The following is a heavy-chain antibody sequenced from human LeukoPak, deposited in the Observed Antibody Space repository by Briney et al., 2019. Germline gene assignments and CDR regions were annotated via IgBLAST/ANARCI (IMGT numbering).Heavy chain of an antibody. CDR2: IYYSGST. CDR3: ARSSQPYCGGDCNSYVNWFDP. V-gene: IGHV4-39*07. Sequence: SETLSLTCTVSGGSISSSSYYWGWIRQPPGKGLEWIGSIYYSGSTYYNPSLKSRVTISLDTSKNQFSLKLSSVTAADTAVYYCARSSQPYCGGDCNSYVNWFDPWGQGTLVTVSS. D-gene: IGHD2-21*02. CDR1: GGSISSSSYY. J-gene: IGHJ5*02.